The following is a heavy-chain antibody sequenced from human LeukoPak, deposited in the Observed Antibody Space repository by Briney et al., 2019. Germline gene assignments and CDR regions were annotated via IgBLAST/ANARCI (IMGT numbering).Heavy chain of an antibody. Sequence: GGSLRLSCAASGFTFSSYGMSWVRQAPGKGLEWVSAISGSGGSTYYADSVKGRFTISGDNSKNTLYLQMNSLRAEDTAVYYCAKDPTLLWFGEASDYWGQGTLVTVSS. CDR3: AKDPTLLWFGEASDY. D-gene: IGHD3-10*01. CDR2: ISGSGGST. J-gene: IGHJ4*02. CDR1: GFTFSSYG. V-gene: IGHV3-23*01.